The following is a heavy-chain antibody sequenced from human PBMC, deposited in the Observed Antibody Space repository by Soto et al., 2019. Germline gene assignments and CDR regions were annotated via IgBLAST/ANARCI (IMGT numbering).Heavy chain of an antibody. D-gene: IGHD1-26*01. Sequence: QVQLLESGGGVVQPGRSLNLSCVAPGFTLTNNGMHWVRQAPGQGLEWGAVISSDGSSYYYGDAVRGRFTISRDTSKNTRFLEMNSLTTADTAVYYCAKDRGLAESGTWSHYYYGMDVWGQGTSVTVS. J-gene: IGHJ6*02. V-gene: IGHV3-30*18. CDR3: AKDRGLAESGTWSHYYYGMDV. CDR2: ISSDGSSY. CDR1: GFTLTNNG.